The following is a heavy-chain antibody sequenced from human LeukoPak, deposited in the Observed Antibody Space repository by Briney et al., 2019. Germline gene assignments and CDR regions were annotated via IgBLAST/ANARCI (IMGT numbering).Heavy chain of an antibody. V-gene: IGHV3-23*01. D-gene: IGHD2-21*01. CDR1: GFTFSTYA. Sequence: GGSLRLSCAASGFTFSTYAMSWVRQTPGEGLEWVSGISNNGDSAYYADSVKGRFTISRDNPKNTLHLQMSSLRAEDTALYYCVKDRCDRATCPEVWGQGTLVTVSS. J-gene: IGHJ4*02. CDR2: ISNNGDSA. CDR3: VKDRCDRATCPEV.